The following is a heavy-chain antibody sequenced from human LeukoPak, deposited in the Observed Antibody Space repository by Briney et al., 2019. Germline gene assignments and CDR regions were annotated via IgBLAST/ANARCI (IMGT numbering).Heavy chain of an antibody. D-gene: IGHD4-11*01. CDR2: INSDGSST. Sequence: PGGSLRLSCAASGFTFSSYWMHWVRHAPGKGLVWVSRINSDGSSTSYADSVKGRFTISRDNAKNTLYLQMNSLRAEDTAVYYCARTKTVIASPRMDVWGQGTTVTVSS. CDR3: ARTKTVIASPRMDV. V-gene: IGHV3-74*01. CDR1: GFTFSSYW. J-gene: IGHJ6*02.